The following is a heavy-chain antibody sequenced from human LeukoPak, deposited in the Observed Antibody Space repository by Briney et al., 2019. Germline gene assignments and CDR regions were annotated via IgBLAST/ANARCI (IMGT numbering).Heavy chain of an antibody. CDR2: IYYSGST. CDR3: ARYRGYSYGYVDY. Sequence: SETLSLTCTVSGGSISSYYWSWIRQPPGKGLEWIGYIYYSGSTNYNPSLKSRVTISVDTSTNQSSLKLSSVTAADTAVYYCARYRGYSYGYVDYWGQGTLVTVSS. D-gene: IGHD5-18*01. V-gene: IGHV4-59*01. CDR1: GGSISSYY. J-gene: IGHJ4*02.